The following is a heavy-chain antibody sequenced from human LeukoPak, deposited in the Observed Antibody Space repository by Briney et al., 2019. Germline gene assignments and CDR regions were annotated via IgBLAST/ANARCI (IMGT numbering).Heavy chain of an antibody. CDR3: ARTYYYDSSGFDY. V-gene: IGHV4-34*01. CDR2: INHSGSA. J-gene: IGHJ4*02. D-gene: IGHD3-22*01. Sequence: SETLSLTCAVYGGSFSNYYWTWIRQPPGKGLEWIGEINHSGSARYNPSLKSRVTISVDTSKNQFSLKLSSVTAADTAVYYCARTYYYDSSGFDYWGQGTLVTVSS. CDR1: GGSFSNYY.